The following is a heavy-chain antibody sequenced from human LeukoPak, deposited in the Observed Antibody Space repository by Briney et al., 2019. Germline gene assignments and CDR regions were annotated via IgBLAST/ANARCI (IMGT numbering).Heavy chain of an antibody. CDR2: IGPEGSEK. Sequence: QAGGSLRLSCAAAGFTFSNDWRSWVRQAQGKWLEWVANIGPEGSEKYSVDSVKGRFTISRDNAKNTLYLQMNNLRGEDTGVYYCARDNGAYYHYWGQGALVTVSS. J-gene: IGHJ4*02. V-gene: IGHV3-7*01. CDR1: GFTFSNDW. CDR3: ARDNGAYYHY. D-gene: IGHD3-3*01.